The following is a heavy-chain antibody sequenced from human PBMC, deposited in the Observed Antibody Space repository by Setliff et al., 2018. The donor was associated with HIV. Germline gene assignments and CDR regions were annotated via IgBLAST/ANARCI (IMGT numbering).Heavy chain of an antibody. V-gene: IGHV4-59*12. D-gene: IGHD3-3*01. CDR3: ARGSRQLTIFGVVFKTNYYFMDV. J-gene: IGHJ6*03. CDR2: ISYTGTT. Sequence: PSETLSLTCTVSGGSISNYYWSWIRQPPGKGLEWIGYISYTGTTKYNPSLKSRVTISVDTSKNQFSLTLNSVTAADTAVYYCARGSRQLTIFGVVFKTNYYFMDVWGKGTAVTVSS. CDR1: GGSISNYY.